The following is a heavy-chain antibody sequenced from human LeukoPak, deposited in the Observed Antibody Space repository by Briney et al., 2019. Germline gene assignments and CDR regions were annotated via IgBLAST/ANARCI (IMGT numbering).Heavy chain of an antibody. CDR2: ISSSTGYI. V-gene: IGHV3-21*01. D-gene: IGHD1-26*01. J-gene: IGHJ4*02. CDR3: ARVVGDTKEEYYFDY. CDR1: GFTVSNNY. Sequence: GGSLRLSCAASGFTVSNNYMNWVRQAPGKGLEWVSSISSSTGYIYYADSVKGRFTISRDNAKNSLYLQMNSLRAEDTAVYYCARVVGDTKEEYYFDYWGQGTLVTVSS.